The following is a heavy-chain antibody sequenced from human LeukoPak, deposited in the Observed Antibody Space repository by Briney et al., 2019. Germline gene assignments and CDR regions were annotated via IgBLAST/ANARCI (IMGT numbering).Heavy chain of an antibody. V-gene: IGHV3-30*18. D-gene: IGHD2-21*01. J-gene: IGHJ4*02. CDR2: ISYDGITN. CDR3: AKKAAPVSAIRAGFDY. Sequence: QPGGSLRLSCSASGFTFTSYGMHWVRQAPGKGLEWVAVISYDGITNYYADSVKGRFNVSRDNSENRLYLQINSLRADDTAVYYCAKKAAPVSAIRAGFDYWGQGALVTVSS. CDR1: GFTFTSYG.